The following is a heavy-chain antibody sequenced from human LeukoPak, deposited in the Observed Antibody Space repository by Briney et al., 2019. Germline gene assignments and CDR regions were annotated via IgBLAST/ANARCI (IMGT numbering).Heavy chain of an antibody. J-gene: IGHJ4*02. CDR2: IFSTDKT. V-gene: IGHV3-53*01. CDR3: ARESGGYLADY. CDR1: GITVSTNY. D-gene: IGHD2-15*01. Sequence: GGSLRLSCAASGITVSTNYMDWVRQAPGKGLEWVSVIFSTDKTNYADSVQGRFTISRDPSKNTVYLQMNSLRAEDSAVYFCARESGGYLADYWGQGTLVTVSS.